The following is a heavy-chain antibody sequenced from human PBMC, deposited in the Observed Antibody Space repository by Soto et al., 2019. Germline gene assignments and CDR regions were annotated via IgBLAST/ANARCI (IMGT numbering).Heavy chain of an antibody. J-gene: IGHJ6*02. D-gene: IGHD6-13*01. CDR2: IYYSGST. V-gene: IGHV4-31*03. CDR3: ARDRALTGSSWNYYYGLDV. Sequence: SETLSLTCTVSGGSISSGRYYWSWIRQHPGKGLEWIGYIYYSGSTYYNPSLKSRLTISVDTSKNQFSLKLNSVTAADTAVYYCARDRALTGSSWNYYYGLDVGGQGTTVTVSS. CDR1: GGSISSGRYY.